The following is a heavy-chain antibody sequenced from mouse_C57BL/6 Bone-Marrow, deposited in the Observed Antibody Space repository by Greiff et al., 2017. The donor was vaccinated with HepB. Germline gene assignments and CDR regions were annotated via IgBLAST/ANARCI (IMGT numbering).Heavy chain of an antibody. CDR1: GYTFTSYW. CDR2: IDPNSGGT. CDR3: AREGVELLWQRGFAY. Sequence: VQLQQPGAELVKPGASVKLSCKASGYTFTSYWMHWVKQRPGRGLEWIGRIDPNSGGTKYNEKFKSKATLTVDKPSSTAYMQLSSLTSEDSAVYYCAREGVELLWQRGFAYWGQGTLVTVSA. V-gene: IGHV1-72*01. J-gene: IGHJ3*01. D-gene: IGHD2-1*01.